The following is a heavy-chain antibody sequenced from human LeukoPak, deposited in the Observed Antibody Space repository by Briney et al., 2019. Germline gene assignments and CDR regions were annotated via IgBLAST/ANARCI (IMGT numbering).Heavy chain of an antibody. CDR2: ISGSGGST. J-gene: IGHJ4*02. V-gene: IGHV3-23*01. D-gene: IGHD2-15*01. CDR3: TTVFSVVVATTPLN. CDR1: GFTLRSHA. Sequence: PGGSLRLSCAASGFTLRSHAMSWVRQAPGKGLEWVSAISGSGGSTDYVDSVKGRFTISRDNSKNTLYLQMNSLKTEDAAVYYCTTVFSVVVATTPLNWGQGTLVTVSS.